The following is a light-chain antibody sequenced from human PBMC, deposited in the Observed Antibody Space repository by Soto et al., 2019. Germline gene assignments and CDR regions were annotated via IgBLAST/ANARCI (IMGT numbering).Light chain of an antibody. CDR3: IQATRYSEA. V-gene: IGKV1-5*03. J-gene: IGKJ1*01. CDR1: QTMSSW. CDR2: KAS. Sequence: PMTQSPSTLSGTVGDRVTITCPASQTMSSWLAWYQQKPGKAPKLLIYKASALKSGVPSRFSGSGSGTEFTLTISRLQPDDFATYYCIQATRYSEAFAQGTKVDI.